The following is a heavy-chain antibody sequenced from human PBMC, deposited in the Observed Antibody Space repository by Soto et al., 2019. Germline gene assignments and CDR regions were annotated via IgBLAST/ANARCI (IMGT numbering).Heavy chain of an antibody. CDR3: ARALDIKTESGSYHY. Sequence: GGSLRLSCAASGFTFSSYGMHWVRQAPGKGLEWVAVIWYDGSNKYYADSVKGRFTISRDNSKNTLYLQMNSLRAEDTAVYYCARALDIKTESGSYHYWGQGTLVTVSS. CDR2: IWYDGSNK. D-gene: IGHD1-26*01. J-gene: IGHJ4*02. CDR1: GFTFSSYG. V-gene: IGHV3-33*01.